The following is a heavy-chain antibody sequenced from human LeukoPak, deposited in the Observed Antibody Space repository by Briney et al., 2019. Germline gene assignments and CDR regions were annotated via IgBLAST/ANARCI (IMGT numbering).Heavy chain of an antibody. J-gene: IGHJ5*02. CDR3: ARPQLANWFDP. Sequence: ASVKVSCKASGGTFSSYAISWVRQAPGQGLEWMGGIIPIFGTANFAQKFQGRVTITTDASTSTAYMELSSLRSEDTAVYYCARPQLANWFDPWGQGTLVTVSS. D-gene: IGHD1-1*01. CDR2: IIPIFGTA. CDR1: GGTFSSYA. V-gene: IGHV1-69*05.